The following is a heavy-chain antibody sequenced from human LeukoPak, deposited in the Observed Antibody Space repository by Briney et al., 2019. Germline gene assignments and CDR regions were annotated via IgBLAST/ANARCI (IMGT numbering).Heavy chain of an antibody. J-gene: IGHJ4*02. D-gene: IGHD5-12*01. CDR3: ARGLGYSGYDYPFDY. CDR2: IIPIFGTA. CDR1: GGTFSSYA. Sequence: RASVKVSCKASGGTFSSYAISWVRQAPGQGLEWMGGIIPIFGTANYAQKFQGGVTITADESTSTAYMELSSLRSEDTAVYYCARGLGYSGYDYPFDYWGQGTLVTVSS. V-gene: IGHV1-69*13.